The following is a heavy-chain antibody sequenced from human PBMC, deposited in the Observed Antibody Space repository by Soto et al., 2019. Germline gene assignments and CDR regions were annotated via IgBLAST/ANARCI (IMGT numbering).Heavy chain of an antibody. CDR1: GYTFTRYG. CDR3: AMVDVYVTPSPQDV. Sequence: QVQLVQSGAEVKNPGASVKVSCKASGYTFTRYGIGWARQAPVQGVEWMGWINTYNGNTNYAQDVQGRVTLTTDTSASTAYMELRSLLSNATAIYYCAMVDVYVTPSPQDVWGQGTTVSVSS. D-gene: IGHD3-16*01. V-gene: IGHV1-18*01. J-gene: IGHJ6*02. CDR2: INTYNGNT.